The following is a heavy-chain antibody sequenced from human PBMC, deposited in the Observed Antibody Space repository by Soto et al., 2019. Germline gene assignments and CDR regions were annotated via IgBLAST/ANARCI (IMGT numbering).Heavy chain of an antibody. CDR1: GFTVSTYG. Sequence: QVQLVESGGGVVQPGRSLRLSCAVCGFTVSTYGMHWVRQAPAKGLEWVAVISRDGGTKYYADSVKGRFTISRDNSRNTLFLAMNSLRGDDMAVYYCTGEVASGYWGEATLVTVAS. D-gene: IGHD2-8*02. V-gene: IGHV3-30*03. CDR2: ISRDGGTK. J-gene: IGHJ4*02. CDR3: TGEVASGY.